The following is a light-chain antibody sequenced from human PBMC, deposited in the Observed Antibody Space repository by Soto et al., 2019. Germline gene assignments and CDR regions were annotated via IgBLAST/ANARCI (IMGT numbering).Light chain of an antibody. V-gene: IGKV2-28*01. J-gene: IGKJ5*01. CDR1: QSLLSSKGYNY. CDR3: MQVLQNPLA. Sequence: DIVLLQSPLSLPVTPGEPASISCRSSQSLLSSKGYNYLHWYLQKPGQSPQLLIYLVSNRASGVPDRFSGSGSGTNFTLKISRVEAEDVGIYYCMQVLQNPLAFGQGTRLEI. CDR2: LVS.